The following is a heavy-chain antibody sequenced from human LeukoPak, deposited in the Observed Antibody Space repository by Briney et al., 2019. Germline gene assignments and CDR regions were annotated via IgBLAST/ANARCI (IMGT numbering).Heavy chain of an antibody. Sequence: SETLSLTCTVSGGSISSSSYYWGWIRQPPGKGLEWIGSIYYSGSTYYNPSLKSRVTISVDTSKNQFSLKLSSVTAADTAVYYCARDLGGYCSGGSCYFDAFDIWGQGTMVTVSS. V-gene: IGHV4-39*07. D-gene: IGHD2-15*01. CDR1: GGSISSSSYY. J-gene: IGHJ3*02. CDR3: ARDLGGYCSGGSCYFDAFDI. CDR2: IYYSGST.